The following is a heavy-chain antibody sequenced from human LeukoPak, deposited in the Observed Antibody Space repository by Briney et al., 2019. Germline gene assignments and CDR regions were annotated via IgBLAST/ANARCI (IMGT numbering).Heavy chain of an antibody. Sequence: GESLKISCEVSGHRFTNHWIGWVRQMPGKGLEWKGIINLGDSDTKYSPSFQGQVTIPLGKSISTAYLQWRSLKASDTAMYYCARRPYSGSPNWFDPWGQGTLVTVSS. D-gene: IGHD1-26*01. CDR2: INLGDSDT. CDR1: GHRFTNHW. V-gene: IGHV5-51*01. CDR3: ARRPYSGSPNWFDP. J-gene: IGHJ5*02.